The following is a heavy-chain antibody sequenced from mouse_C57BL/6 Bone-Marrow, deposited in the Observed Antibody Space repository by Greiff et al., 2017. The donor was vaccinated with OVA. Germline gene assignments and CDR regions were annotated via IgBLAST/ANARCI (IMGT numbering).Heavy chain of an antibody. CDR1: GYTFTSYG. CDR3: ARPYYDFLAY. CDR2: IYPRSGNT. J-gene: IGHJ3*01. D-gene: IGHD2-4*01. Sequence: QVQLQQSGAELVRPGASVKLSCKASGYTFTSYGISWVKQRPGQGLEWIGEIYPRSGNTYYNEKFKGKATLTADKSSSTAYMQLRSLTSEDSAVYFCARPYYDFLAYWGQGTLVTVAA. V-gene: IGHV1-81*01.